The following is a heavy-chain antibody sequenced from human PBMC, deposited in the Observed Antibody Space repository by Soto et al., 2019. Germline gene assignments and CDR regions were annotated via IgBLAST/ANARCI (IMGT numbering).Heavy chain of an antibody. V-gene: IGHV4-34*01. Sequence: SEALSLTCAVYGESLSGYYWTWLRQPPGEGLEWIGEITRSGNTNYNPSLKSRVTISTDTSKNQFSLHLTSVTAADTAVYYCARAAIKDPQFPGQSPTSQTLDYWRHGTLVTVSS. CDR2: ITRSGNT. CDR1: GESLSGYY. J-gene: IGHJ4*01. CDR3: ARAAIKDPQFPGQSPTSQTLDY. D-gene: IGHD1-26*01.